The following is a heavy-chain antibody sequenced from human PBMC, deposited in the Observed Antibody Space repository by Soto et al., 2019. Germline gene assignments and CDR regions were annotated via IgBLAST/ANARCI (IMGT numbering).Heavy chain of an antibody. CDR2: TYYRSKWYN. V-gene: IGHV6-1*01. Sequence: SQTLSLTCAISGDSVSSNSAAWNWISQSPSRGLEWLGRTYYRSKWYNDYAVSVKSRITINPDTSKNQFSLQLNSVTPEDTAVYYCARESSGWYGLYYYYGMDVWGQGTTVTVSS. CDR3: ARESSGWYGLYYYYGMDV. D-gene: IGHD6-19*01. CDR1: GDSVSSNSAA. J-gene: IGHJ6*02.